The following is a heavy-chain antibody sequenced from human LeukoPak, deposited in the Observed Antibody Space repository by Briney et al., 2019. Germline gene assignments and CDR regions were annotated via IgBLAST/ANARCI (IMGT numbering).Heavy chain of an antibody. CDR3: ARDLTTDGYNHDIRYGMDV. CDR2: IIPIFGMT. J-gene: IGHJ6*02. Sequence: GASVKVSCKASGGTFSSYAFSWVRQAPGQGLEWMGRIIPIFGMTNYAQKFQGRVTITADKSTSTAYMELSSLRSEDTAVYYCARDLTTDGYNHDIRYGMDVWSQGATVTVSS. CDR1: GGTFSSYA. V-gene: IGHV1-69*04. D-gene: IGHD5-24*01.